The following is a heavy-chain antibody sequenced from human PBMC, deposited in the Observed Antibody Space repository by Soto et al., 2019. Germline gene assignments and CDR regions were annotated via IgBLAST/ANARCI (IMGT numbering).Heavy chain of an antibody. CDR2: VFYTGFT. CDR1: GGSISGSYYY. J-gene: IGHJ4*02. V-gene: IGHV4-39*01. CDR3: ASSQKGYNWNYFDH. Sequence: SETLSLTCAVSGGSISGSYYYWGWLRQSPGRGPEWIGSVFYTGFTSYNPSLESRVSVSVDTSKNQFSLRVSAVTAADTAVYYCASSQKGYNWNYFDHWGQGALVTVSS. D-gene: IGHD1-20*01.